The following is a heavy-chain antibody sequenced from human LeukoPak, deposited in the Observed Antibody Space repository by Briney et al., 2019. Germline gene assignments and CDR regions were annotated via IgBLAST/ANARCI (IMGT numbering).Heavy chain of an antibody. CDR1: GGTFTSYA. V-gene: IGHV1-2*02. Sequence: ASVKVSFNSSGGTFTSYAFSWMRQAPGQGLEWMGWMNPNSGDTNNAQKFSGRVTMTRDTSISTGYMELSRLRSDDTALYYCARDRGNMAASTGWFDLWGQGTLVSVSS. CDR3: ARDRGNMAASTGWFDL. D-gene: IGHD3-10*01. CDR2: MNPNSGDT. J-gene: IGHJ5*02.